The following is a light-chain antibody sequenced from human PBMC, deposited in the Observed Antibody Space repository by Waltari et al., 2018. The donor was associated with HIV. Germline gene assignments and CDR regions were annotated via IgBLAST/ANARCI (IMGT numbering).Light chain of an antibody. Sequence: DIVMTQSPASLAASLGVRATINCKSSQSVLYSSNNKNYLAWYQQKPGQPPKLLIYWASTRESGVPDRFSGSGSGTDFTLTISSLQAEDVAVYYCQQYYSTPDTFGQGTKLEI. CDR1: QSVLYSSNNKNY. V-gene: IGKV4-1*01. J-gene: IGKJ2*01. CDR3: QQYYSTPDT. CDR2: WAS.